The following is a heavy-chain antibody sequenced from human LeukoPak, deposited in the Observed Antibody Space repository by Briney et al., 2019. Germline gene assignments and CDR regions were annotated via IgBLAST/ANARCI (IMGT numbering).Heavy chain of an antibody. V-gene: IGHV4-39*01. CDR3: ARGNGRGVLLWFGDLDGSHFDY. J-gene: IGHJ4*02. Sequence: SETLSLTCTVSGGSISSSSYYWGWIRQPPGKGLEWIGSIYYSGSTYDNPSLKSRVTISVDTSKNQFSLKLSSVTAADTAVYYCARGNGRGVLLWFGDLDGSHFDYWGQGTLVTVSS. CDR1: GGSISSSSYY. D-gene: IGHD3-10*01. CDR2: IYYSGST.